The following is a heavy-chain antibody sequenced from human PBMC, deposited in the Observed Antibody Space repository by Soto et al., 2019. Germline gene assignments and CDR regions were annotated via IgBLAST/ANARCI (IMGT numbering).Heavy chain of an antibody. CDR1: GFTFNNYA. J-gene: IGHJ4*02. CDR3: ARDQIGYGRFDD. V-gene: IGHV3-23*01. D-gene: IGHD5-18*01. Sequence: GRSLRLSCAAAGFTFNNYALNWVRQTPGKGLEWVSAINGGGITFYTDSVKGRFTISRDNSKNTVSLQMGSLRAEDTAVYSCARDQIGYGRFDDWSQGAQVTVS. CDR2: INGGGIT.